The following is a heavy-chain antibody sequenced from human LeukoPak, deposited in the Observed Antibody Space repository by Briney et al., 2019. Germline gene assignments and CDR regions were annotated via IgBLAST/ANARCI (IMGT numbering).Heavy chain of an antibody. J-gene: IGHJ2*01. CDR3: ARVPEMTFYWYFDL. D-gene: IGHD2-21*02. CDR1: GFTFSSYW. V-gene: IGHV3-7*03. CDR2: IKQDGSEK. Sequence: GGSRRLSCAASGFTFSSYWMSWVRQAPGKGLEWVANIKQDGSEKYYVDSVKGRFTISRDNAKNSLYLQMNSLRAEDTAVYYCARVPEMTFYWYFDLWGRGTLVTVSS.